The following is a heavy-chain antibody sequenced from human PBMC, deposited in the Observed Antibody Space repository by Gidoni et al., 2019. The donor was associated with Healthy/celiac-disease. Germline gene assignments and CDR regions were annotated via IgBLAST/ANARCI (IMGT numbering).Heavy chain of an antibody. CDR2: IYYSGST. CDR3: ARHVGSGWYVWYFDL. D-gene: IGHD6-19*01. CDR1: GGSISSSSYY. J-gene: IGHJ2*01. Sequence: QLQLQESGPGLVKPSETLSLTCTVSGGSISSSSYYWGWIRQPPGKGLEWIGSIYYSGSTYYNPSLKSRVTISVDTSKNQFSLKLSSVTAADTAVYYCARHVGSGWYVWYFDLWGRGTLVTVSS. V-gene: IGHV4-39*01.